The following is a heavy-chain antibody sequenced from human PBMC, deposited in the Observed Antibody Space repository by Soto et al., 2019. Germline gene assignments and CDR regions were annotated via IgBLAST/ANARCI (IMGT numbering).Heavy chain of an antibody. J-gene: IGHJ6*02. CDR3: ARLGYCSSVTCKYYFYYYGMDV. CDR2: ISGRGTTT. D-gene: IGHD2-2*01. CDR1: GFRFSDHS. V-gene: IGHV3-48*02. Sequence: EVQLLESGGGLIHPGGSLRLSCVASGFRFSDHSMNWVRQAPGKGLEWVSYISGRGTTTYYADSVKGRFTVSRDNAKNSLYLEVTSLRDEDTAVYYCARLGYCSSVTCKYYFYYYGMDVWGQGTTVTVSS.